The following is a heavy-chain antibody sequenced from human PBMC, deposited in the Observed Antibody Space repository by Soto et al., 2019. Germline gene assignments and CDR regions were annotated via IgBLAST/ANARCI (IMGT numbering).Heavy chain of an antibody. Sequence: GASVKVSCKASGYTFTSYGSSWVRQAPGQGLEWMGWISAYNGNTNYAQKLQGRVTMTTDTSTSTAYMELRSLRSGDTAVYYCAREMVGDYDFWSGYFLRPAYYYYMDVWGKGTTVTVSS. CDR1: GYTFTSYG. D-gene: IGHD3-3*01. CDR3: AREMVGDYDFWSGYFLRPAYYYYMDV. V-gene: IGHV1-18*01. CDR2: ISAYNGNT. J-gene: IGHJ6*03.